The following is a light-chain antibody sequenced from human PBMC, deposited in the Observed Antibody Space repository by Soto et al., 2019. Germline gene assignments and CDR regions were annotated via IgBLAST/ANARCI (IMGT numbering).Light chain of an antibody. CDR3: QKSYSTPPCT. CDR2: SAS. CDR1: QDIGYF. J-gene: IGKJ1*01. Sequence: IQMTQSASSVSASVGDRVSITCRSSQDIGYFLTWYQQRPGKVPKLSIYSASSLFPGAPSRFSGIVSGPDFTLTIRIMQTTAFATYYGQKSYSTPPCTFGQGTKV. V-gene: IGKV1-27*01.